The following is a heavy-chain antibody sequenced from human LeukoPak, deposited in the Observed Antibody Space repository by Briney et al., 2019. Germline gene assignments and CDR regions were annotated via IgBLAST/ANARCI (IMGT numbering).Heavy chain of an antibody. CDR2: ISSNGGST. CDR3: ARGTAVERYNWFDP. V-gene: IGHV3-64*04. Sequence: PGGSLRLSCSASGFTFSSYGMHWVRQAPGKGLEYVSAISSNGGSTYYADSVKGRFTISRDNSKNTLYLQMNSLRAEDTAVYYCARGTAVERYNWFDPWGQGTLVTVSS. J-gene: IGHJ5*02. CDR1: GFTFSSYG. D-gene: IGHD6-19*01.